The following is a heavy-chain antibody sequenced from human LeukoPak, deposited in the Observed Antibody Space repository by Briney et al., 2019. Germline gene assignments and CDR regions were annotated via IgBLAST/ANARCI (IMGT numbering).Heavy chain of an antibody. CDR2: IIPLFRTS. Sequence: GASVKVSCRAPGGTFSSYAISWVRQAPGQGLEWMGGIIPLFRTSNHAQKFQGRVTLTADESTTTAYMELSSLTSEDTAVYYCAIVLREIPMPTHGDNWGQGTLVIVSS. J-gene: IGHJ4*02. CDR1: GGTFSSYA. V-gene: IGHV1-69*01. D-gene: IGHD2-2*01. CDR3: AIVLREIPMPTHGDN.